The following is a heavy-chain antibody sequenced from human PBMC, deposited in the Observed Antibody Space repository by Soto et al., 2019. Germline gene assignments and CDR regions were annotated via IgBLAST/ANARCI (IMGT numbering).Heavy chain of an antibody. J-gene: IGHJ6*02. D-gene: IGHD2-2*01. CDR1: GGSFSGYY. V-gene: IGHV4-34*01. Sequence: PSETLSLTCAVYGGSFSGYYWSWIRQPPGKGLEWIGEINHSGSTNYNPSLKSRVTISVDTSKNQFCRKLSSVTAADTAVYYCARGAHFVVVPAARGNYYYYGMDVWGQGTTVTVSS. CDR3: ARGAHFVVVPAARGNYYYYGMDV. CDR2: INHSGST.